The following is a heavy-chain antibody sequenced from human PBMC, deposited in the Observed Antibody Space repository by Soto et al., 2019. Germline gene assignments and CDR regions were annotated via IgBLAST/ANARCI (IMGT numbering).Heavy chain of an antibody. CDR2: IGTAGDT. Sequence: PGGSLRLSCAASGFTFSSYDMHWVRQATGKGLEWVSAIGTAGDTYYPGSVKGRFTISRENAKNSLYLQMNSLRAGDTAAYYCARGGGGDCSSTSCYTRDWYFDLWGRGTLVTVSS. D-gene: IGHD2-2*02. V-gene: IGHV3-13*01. J-gene: IGHJ2*01. CDR3: ARGGGGDCSSTSCYTRDWYFDL. CDR1: GFTFSSYD.